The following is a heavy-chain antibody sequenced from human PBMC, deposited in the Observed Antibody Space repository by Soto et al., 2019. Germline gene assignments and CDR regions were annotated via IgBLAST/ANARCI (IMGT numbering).Heavy chain of an antibody. CDR3: ARRTRNDFWSGYYSSYYYYMDV. Sequence: SETLSLTCTVSGGSISSYYWSWIRQPPGKGLEWIGYIYYSGSTNYNPSLKSRVTISVDTSKNQFSLKLSSVTAADTAVYYCARRTRNDFWSGYYSSYYYYMDVWGKGTTVTVSS. J-gene: IGHJ6*03. CDR1: GGSISSYY. CDR2: IYYSGST. V-gene: IGHV4-59*01. D-gene: IGHD3-3*01.